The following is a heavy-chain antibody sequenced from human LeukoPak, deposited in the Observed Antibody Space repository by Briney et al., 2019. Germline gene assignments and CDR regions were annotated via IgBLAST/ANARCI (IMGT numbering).Heavy chain of an antibody. CDR2: ISWNSGSI. V-gene: IGHV3-9*01. D-gene: IGHD5-24*01. Sequence: PGGSLRLSCAASGFTFDDYDMHWVRQAPGKGLEWVSGISWNSGSIGYADSVKGRFTISRDNAKNSLYLQMNSLRAEDTALYYCAKELLADGYNSRHFDYWGQGTLVTVSS. CDR3: AKELLADGYNSRHFDY. CDR1: GFTFDDYD. J-gene: IGHJ4*02.